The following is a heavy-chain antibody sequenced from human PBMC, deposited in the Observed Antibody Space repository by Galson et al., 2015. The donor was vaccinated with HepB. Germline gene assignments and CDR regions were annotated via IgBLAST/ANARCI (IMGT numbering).Heavy chain of an antibody. Sequence: SLRLSCAASGFTFSSYSMNWVRQAPGKGLEWVSSISSSSSYIYYADSVKGRFTISRDNAKNSLYLQMNSLRAEDTAVYYCARDSGTGYYDSSGYSPDYWGQGTLVTVSS. D-gene: IGHD3-22*01. V-gene: IGHV3-21*01. CDR2: ISSSSSYI. J-gene: IGHJ4*02. CDR3: ARDSGTGYYDSSGYSPDY. CDR1: GFTFSSYS.